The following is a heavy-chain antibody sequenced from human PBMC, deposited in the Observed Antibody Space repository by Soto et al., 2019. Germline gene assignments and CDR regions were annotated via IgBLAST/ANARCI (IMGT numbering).Heavy chain of an antibody. CDR1: GFTFSSYA. J-gene: IGHJ4*02. D-gene: IGHD2-2*01. Sequence: QVLLVDSGGGVVQPGRSLRLSCAASGFTFSSYAMNWVRQAPGKGLEWVALISHDGINKYYADSVRSRFTISRDSSTNTLYLQMNSLRAADTAVYYCGRCTSTSCHLGSDYWGQGTLVTVSS. CDR2: ISHDGINK. CDR3: GRCTSTSCHLGSDY. V-gene: IGHV3-30-3*01.